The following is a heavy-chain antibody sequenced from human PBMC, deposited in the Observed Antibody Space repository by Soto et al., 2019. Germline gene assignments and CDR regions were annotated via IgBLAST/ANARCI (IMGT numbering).Heavy chain of an antibody. Sequence: ASVKVSFKDSGYTFTSYCISWVRPAPGQGLEWMGWISANNGKTNYAQKLQGRVTITADTSTSTAYMELSSLRSDDTAVYYCARGNVDTPTNSAFDPWGQGTLVTVSS. CDR3: ARGNVDTPTNSAFDP. CDR2: ISANNGKT. D-gene: IGHD5-18*01. J-gene: IGHJ5*02. V-gene: IGHV1-18*04. CDR1: GYTFTSYC.